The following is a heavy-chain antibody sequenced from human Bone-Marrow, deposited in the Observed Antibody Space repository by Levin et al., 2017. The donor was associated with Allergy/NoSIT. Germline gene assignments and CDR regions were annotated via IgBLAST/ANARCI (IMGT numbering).Heavy chain of an antibody. J-gene: IGHJ1*01. Sequence: GGSLRLSCKVSGYTLTELSMHWVRQAPGKGLEWMGGFDPEDGETIYAQKFQGRVTMTEDTSTDTAYMELSSLRSEDTAVYYCATDPLRRRMGAYFQHWGQGTLVTVSS. CDR2: FDPEDGET. D-gene: IGHD3-16*01. V-gene: IGHV1-24*01. CDR3: ATDPLRRRMGAYFQH. CDR1: GYTLTELS.